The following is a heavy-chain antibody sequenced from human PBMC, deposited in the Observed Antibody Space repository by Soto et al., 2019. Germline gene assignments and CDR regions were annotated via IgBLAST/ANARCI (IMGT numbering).Heavy chain of an antibody. J-gene: IGHJ6*04. CDR3: AMGTMDV. V-gene: IGHV3-74*01. CDR1: GFTFRTYW. CDR2: INNDGSST. Sequence: EVQLGESGGGLVQPGGSLRLSCAASGFTFRTYWMQWARQAPGKGLEWVSRINNDGSSTDYADSVKGRFTISRDNAKDTLYLQMTSMRAEDTATYYCAMGTMDVWGKGNTVTVSS. D-gene: IGHD7-27*01.